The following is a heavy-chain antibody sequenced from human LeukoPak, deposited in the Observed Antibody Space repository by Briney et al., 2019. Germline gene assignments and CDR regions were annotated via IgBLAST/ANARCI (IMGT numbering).Heavy chain of an antibody. CDR1: GYTFTSYG. CDR3: ARDQFEWELPDAFDI. J-gene: IGHJ3*02. CDR2: ISAYNGNT. Sequence: GASVKVSCKASGYTFTSYGISWVRQAPGQGLEWMGWISAYNGNTNYAQKLQGRVTMTTDTSTSTAYMELRSLRSDDTAVYYCARDQFEWELPDAFDIWGQGTMVTVSS. V-gene: IGHV1-18*01. D-gene: IGHD1-26*01.